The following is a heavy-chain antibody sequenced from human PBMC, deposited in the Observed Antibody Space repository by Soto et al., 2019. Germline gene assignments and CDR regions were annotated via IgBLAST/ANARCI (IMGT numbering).Heavy chain of an antibody. CDR3: TRRPSYDILTGYPNYYYGMDV. V-gene: IGHV3-73*02. CDR2: IRSKANSYAT. D-gene: IGHD3-9*01. CDR1: GFTFSGSA. J-gene: IGHJ6*02. Sequence: EVQLVESGGGLVQPGGSLKLSCAASGFTFSGSAMHWVRQASGKGLEWVGRIRSKANSYATAYAASVKGRFTISRDDSKNTAYLQMNSLKTEDTAVYYCTRRPSYDILTGYPNYYYGMDVWGQGTMVTVSS.